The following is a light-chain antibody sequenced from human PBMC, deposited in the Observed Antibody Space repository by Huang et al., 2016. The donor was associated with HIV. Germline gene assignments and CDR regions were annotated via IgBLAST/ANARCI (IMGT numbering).Light chain of an antibody. V-gene: IGKV1-39*01. CDR1: QTISTF. Sequence: DIQMTQSPSSLSASVGDRISITCRASQTISTFLHWYQQKPGKAPKLLSYAASSLQSGVSSRFSGAGSGALFTLTVTGLLPDDFATYFCQQTSSVPLTFGGGTKVEMK. J-gene: IGKJ4*01. CDR2: AAS. CDR3: QQTSSVPLT.